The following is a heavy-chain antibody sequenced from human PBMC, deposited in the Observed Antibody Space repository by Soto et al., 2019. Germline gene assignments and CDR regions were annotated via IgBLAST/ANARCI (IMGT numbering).Heavy chain of an antibody. CDR3: AREPLGGPRYYYYMDV. CDR1: GFTFSSYW. V-gene: IGHV3-74*01. Sequence: GSLRLSCAASGFTFSSYWMHWVRQAPGKGLVWVSRINSDGSSTSYADSVKGRFTISRDNAKNTLYLQMNSLRAEDTAVYYCAREPLGGPRYYYYMDVWGKGTTVTVSS. J-gene: IGHJ6*03. D-gene: IGHD2-15*01. CDR2: INSDGSST.